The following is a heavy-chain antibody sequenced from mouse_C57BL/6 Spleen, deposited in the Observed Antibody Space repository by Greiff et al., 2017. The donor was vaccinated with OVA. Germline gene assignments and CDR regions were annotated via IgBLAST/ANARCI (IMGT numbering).Heavy chain of an antibody. J-gene: IGHJ1*03. CDR3: ARDYDYVYWYFDV. D-gene: IGHD2-4*01. Sequence: EVKLQESGPGLVKPSQSLSLTCSVTGYSITSGYYWNWIRQFPGNKLEWMGYISYDGSNNYNPSLKNRISITRDTSKNQFFLKLNSVTTEDTATYYGARDYDYVYWYFDVWGTGTTVTVSS. CDR1: GYSITSGYY. CDR2: ISYDGSN. V-gene: IGHV3-6*01.